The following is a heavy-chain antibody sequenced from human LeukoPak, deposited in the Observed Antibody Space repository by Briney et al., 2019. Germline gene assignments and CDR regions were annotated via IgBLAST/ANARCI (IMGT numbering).Heavy chain of an antibody. CDR1: GGSIRGYY. CDR2: TYYSGST. D-gene: IGHD2-8*01. J-gene: IGHJ6*02. V-gene: IGHV4-59*01. Sequence: SETLSLTCTVSGGSIRGYYWRWIRQPPAKGLEWIGYTYYSGSTYYNPSLKSRVTISVDTSKDQFSLKLNSVTAADTAVYYCARDEMGDVWGQGTTVTVSS. CDR3: ARDEMGDV.